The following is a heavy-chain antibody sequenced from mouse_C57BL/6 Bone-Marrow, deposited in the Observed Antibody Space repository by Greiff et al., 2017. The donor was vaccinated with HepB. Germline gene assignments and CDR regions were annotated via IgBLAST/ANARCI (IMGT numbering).Heavy chain of an antibody. V-gene: IGHV15-2*01. D-gene: IGHD2-9*01. Sequence: QVQLKESGSELRSPGSSVKLSCKDFDSEVFPIAYMSWVRQKPGHGFEWIGGILPSIGRTIYGEKFEDKATLDADTLSNTAYLELNSLTSEDSAIYYCARGRGLLWFPRGFDYWGQGTTLTVSS. CDR1: DSEVFPIAY. J-gene: IGHJ2*01. CDR2: ILPSIGRT. CDR3: ARGRGLLWFPRGFDY.